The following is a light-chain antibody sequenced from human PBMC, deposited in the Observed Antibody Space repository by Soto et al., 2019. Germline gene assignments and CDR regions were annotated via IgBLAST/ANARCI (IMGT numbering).Light chain of an antibody. J-gene: IGLJ3*02. CDR1: SSNIGSNP. CDR2: SDD. Sequence: QSVLTQPPSASGTPGQRVTISCSGSSSNIGSNPVNWYQQLPGTAPKLLIYSDDHRSSGVPDRFSGSKSGTSASLAIDGLQSEDEADYYFASWDDSLGGDWVFGGGTKLTVL. V-gene: IGLV1-44*01. CDR3: ASWDDSLGGDWV.